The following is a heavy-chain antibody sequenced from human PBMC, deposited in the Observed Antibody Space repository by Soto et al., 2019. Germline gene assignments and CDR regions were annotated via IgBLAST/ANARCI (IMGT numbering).Heavy chain of an antibody. CDR3: AKDNCVSTSCYRLYNWFDP. Sequence: GGSLRLSCVASGFTFSSYGMHWVRQAPGKGLEWVAVIAYDGSNKYYADSVKGRFTISRDNSKNTLYLQMNSLRAEDTAVYYCAKDNCVSTSCYRLYNWFDPWGQGTLVTVSS. J-gene: IGHJ5*02. CDR2: IAYDGSNK. D-gene: IGHD2-2*01. CDR1: GFTFSSYG. V-gene: IGHV3-30*18.